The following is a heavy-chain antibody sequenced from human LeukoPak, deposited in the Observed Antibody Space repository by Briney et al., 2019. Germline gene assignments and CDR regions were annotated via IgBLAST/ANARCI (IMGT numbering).Heavy chain of an antibody. CDR1: GFTFSSYA. Sequence: PGASLRLSCAASGFTFSSYAMSWVRQAPGKGLEWVSAISGSGGSTYYAHSVKGRFTISRDNSKNTLYLQMNSLRAEDRAVYYCAKGVAVAGPFDDWGQGTLVTVSS. V-gene: IGHV3-23*01. J-gene: IGHJ4*02. D-gene: IGHD6-19*01. CDR3: AKGVAVAGPFDD. CDR2: ISGSGGST.